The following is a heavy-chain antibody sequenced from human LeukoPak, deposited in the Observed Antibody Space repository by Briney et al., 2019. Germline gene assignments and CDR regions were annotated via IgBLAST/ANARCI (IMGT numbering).Heavy chain of an antibody. J-gene: IGHJ5*02. CDR2: INHSGST. D-gene: IGHD5-18*01. V-gene: IGHV4-39*07. Sequence: SETLSLTCTVSGGSIRSSYYYWGWIRQPPGKGLEWIGEINHSGSTNYNPSLKSRVTISVDTSKNQFSLKLSSVTAADTAVYYCARGEEWIQLWLTSNWFDPWGQGTLVTVSS. CDR1: GGSIRSSYYY. CDR3: ARGEEWIQLWLTSNWFDP.